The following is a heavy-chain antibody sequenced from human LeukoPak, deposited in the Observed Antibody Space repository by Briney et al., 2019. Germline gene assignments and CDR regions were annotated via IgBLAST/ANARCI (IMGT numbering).Heavy chain of an antibody. CDR2: IDQDGSVR. J-gene: IGHJ4*02. V-gene: IGHV3-7*01. CDR3: ARDPRSSSFDY. D-gene: IGHD6-13*01. Sequence: GGSLRLSCVASGFTFSSFWMSWVRQAPGKGLEFVANIDQDGSVRNYVDSVKGRFIISRDNAKNSLYLQMDSLRAEDTAVYFCARDPRSSSFDYWGLRTPVTVSS. CDR1: GFTFSSFW.